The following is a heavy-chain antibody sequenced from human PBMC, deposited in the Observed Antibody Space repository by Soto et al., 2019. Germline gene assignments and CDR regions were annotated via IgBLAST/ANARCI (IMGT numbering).Heavy chain of an antibody. CDR3: ARVRTQLWFFDY. D-gene: IGHD5-18*01. Sequence: QVQLQQWGAGLLKPSETLSLTCAVYGGSFSDYYWSWIRQPPGKGLEGIGEVNHSGSTNYNPSLKSRVTISVDTSKHQFSLKVSSVTAADTAIYYCARVRTQLWFFDYWGQGTLVTVSS. J-gene: IGHJ4*02. V-gene: IGHV4-34*01. CDR2: VNHSGST. CDR1: GGSFSDYY.